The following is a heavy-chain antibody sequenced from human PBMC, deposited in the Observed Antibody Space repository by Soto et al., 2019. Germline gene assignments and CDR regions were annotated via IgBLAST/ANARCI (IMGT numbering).Heavy chain of an antibody. D-gene: IGHD6-13*01. CDR2: ISAYNGNT. CDR3: ASQEQQLGGWFDP. J-gene: IGHJ5*02. Sequence: ASLKVARKAAGYTFTRYVVSWVRKTPGQGLEWMGWISAYNGNTNYAQKLQGRVTMTTDTSTSTAYMELRSLRSDDTAVYYCASQEQQLGGWFDPWVQGTLVTV. V-gene: IGHV1-18*04. CDR1: GYTFTRYV.